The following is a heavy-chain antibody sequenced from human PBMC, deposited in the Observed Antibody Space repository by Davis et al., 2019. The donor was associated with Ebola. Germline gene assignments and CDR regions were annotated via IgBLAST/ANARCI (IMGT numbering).Heavy chain of an antibody. D-gene: IGHD1-7*01. CDR3: ARGRGAYNWNYGWFDP. V-gene: IGHV4-30-4*08. J-gene: IGHJ5*02. CDR1: GGSIRSGDYY. CDR2: IYYGGNP. Sequence: PSETLSLTCTVSGGSIRSGDYYWSWIRQPPGKGLEWIGYIYYGGNPYYNPSLRSRVSIFLHTSKNQFSLKLSSVTAADTAVYYCARGRGAYNWNYGWFDPWGQGTLVTVSS.